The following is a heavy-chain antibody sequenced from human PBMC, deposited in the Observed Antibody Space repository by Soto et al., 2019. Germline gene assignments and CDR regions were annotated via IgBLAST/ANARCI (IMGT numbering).Heavy chain of an antibody. CDR1: GGTFSSYA. CDR2: IIPIFGTA. Sequence: QVQLVQSGAEVKKPGSSVKVSCKASGGTFSSYAISWVRQAPGQGLEWMGGIIPIFGTANYAQKFQGRVXIXAXXSTSTAYMELSSRRSEDTAVYYCARDSQGDGYSDYWGQGTLVTVSS. CDR3: ARDSQGDGYSDY. J-gene: IGHJ4*02. D-gene: IGHD5-18*01. V-gene: IGHV1-69*12.